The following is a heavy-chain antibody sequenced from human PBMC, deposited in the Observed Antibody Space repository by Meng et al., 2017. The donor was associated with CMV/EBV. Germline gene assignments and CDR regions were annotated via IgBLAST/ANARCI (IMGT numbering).Heavy chain of an antibody. Sequence: KVSCKGSGYSFTSYWIGWVRQRPGKGLEWMGIIYPGDSDTRYSPSFQGQVTISADKSISTAYLQWSSLKASDTAMYYCARPPYNWNSGTQYWGQGTLVTVS. D-gene: IGHD1-7*01. CDR1: GYSFTSYW. J-gene: IGHJ4*02. CDR2: IYPGDSDT. V-gene: IGHV5-51*01. CDR3: ARPPYNWNSGTQY.